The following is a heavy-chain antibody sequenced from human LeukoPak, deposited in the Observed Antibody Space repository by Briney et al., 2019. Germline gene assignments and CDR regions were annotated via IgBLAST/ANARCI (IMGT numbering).Heavy chain of an antibody. CDR1: GFTVSTYY. J-gene: IGHJ6*02. CDR2: IYTSGST. D-gene: IGHD2-15*01. V-gene: IGHV3-53*01. CDR3: ARFSWGYYYVIDV. Sequence: GGSLRLSCAASGFTVSTYYMSWVRQSPGKGLEWVSFIYTSGSTYYADSVRGRFTISRDNSKNTLYLQMNNLRAEDTALYYCARFSWGYYYVIDVWGQGTTVTVSS.